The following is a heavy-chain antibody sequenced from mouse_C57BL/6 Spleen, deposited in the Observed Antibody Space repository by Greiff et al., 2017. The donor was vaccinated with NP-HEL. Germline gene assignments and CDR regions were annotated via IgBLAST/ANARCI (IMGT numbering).Heavy chain of an antibody. CDR2: INPSTGGI. J-gene: IGHJ3*01. CDR3: ADYDGAWLAY. V-gene: IGHV1-42*01. CDR1: GYSFTGYY. D-gene: IGHD2-4*01. Sequence: EVKLMESGPELVKPGASVKISCKASGYSFTGYYMNWVKQSPEKSLEWIGEINPSTGGITYNQKFKAKATLTVDKSSSTAYMQLKSVTSEDSAVYYCADYDGAWLAYWGQGTLVTVSA.